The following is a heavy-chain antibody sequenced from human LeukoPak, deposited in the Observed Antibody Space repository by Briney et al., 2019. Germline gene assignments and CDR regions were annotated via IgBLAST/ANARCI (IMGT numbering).Heavy chain of an antibody. D-gene: IGHD2-21*02. CDR2: IYYSGST. CDR1: GGSISGSSYY. V-gene: IGHV4-39*07. J-gene: IGHJ3*02. Sequence: SETLSLTCTVSGGSISGSSYYWGWIRQPPGKGLEWIGSIYYSGSTYYNPSLKSRVTISVDTSKNQFSLKLSSVTAADTAVYYCARDFGLTYCGGDCYSGAFDIWGQGTMVTVSS. CDR3: ARDFGLTYCGGDCYSGAFDI.